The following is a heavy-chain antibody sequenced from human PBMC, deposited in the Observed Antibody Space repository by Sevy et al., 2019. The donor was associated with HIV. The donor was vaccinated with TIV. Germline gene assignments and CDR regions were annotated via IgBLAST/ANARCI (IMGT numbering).Heavy chain of an antibody. Sequence: ASVKVSCKASGGTFSSYAISWVRQAPGQGLEWMGGIIPIFGTANYAQKFQGRVTITADESTSTAYMELSSPRSEDTAVYYCARVVVVPAAILSDYYYGMDVWGQGTTVTVSS. CDR1: GGTFSSYA. CDR2: IIPIFGTA. D-gene: IGHD2-2*01. V-gene: IGHV1-69*13. CDR3: ARVVVVPAAILSDYYYGMDV. J-gene: IGHJ6*02.